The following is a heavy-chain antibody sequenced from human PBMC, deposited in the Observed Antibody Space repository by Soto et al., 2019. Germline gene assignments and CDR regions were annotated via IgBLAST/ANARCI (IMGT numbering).Heavy chain of an antibody. J-gene: IGHJ6*02. D-gene: IGHD2-15*01. CDR1: GGTFSSYA. V-gene: IGHV1-69*06. Sequence: QVQRVQSGAEVKKPGSSVKVSCKASGGTFSSYAISWVRQAPGQGLEWMGGIIPIFGTANYAQKFQGRVTITADKSTSTAYMELSSRRTEDTAVYYCARGEGGRGYYYYGMAVWGQGTTVTVSS. CDR2: IIPIFGTA. CDR3: ARGEGGRGYYYYGMAV.